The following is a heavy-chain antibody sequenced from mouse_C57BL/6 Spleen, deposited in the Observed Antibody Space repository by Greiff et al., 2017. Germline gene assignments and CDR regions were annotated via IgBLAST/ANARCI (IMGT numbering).Heavy chain of an antibody. Sequence: QQSCKASGYTFTSYWMHWVKQRPGRGLERIGRIDPNSGGTKYNEKFKSKATLTVDKPSSTAYMQLSSLTSDDSAVYYCARDDPYAMDYWGQGTSVTVSS. J-gene: IGHJ4*01. CDR3: ARDDPYAMDY. CDR1: GYTFTSYW. CDR2: IDPNSGGT. V-gene: IGHV1-72*01. D-gene: IGHD2-3*01.